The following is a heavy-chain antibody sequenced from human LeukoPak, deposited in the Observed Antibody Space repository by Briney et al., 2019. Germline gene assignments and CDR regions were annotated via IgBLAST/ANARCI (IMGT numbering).Heavy chain of an antibody. Sequence: GGSLRLSCAASGLTFSSYSMNWVRQAPGKGLEWVANIKQDGSEKYYVDSVKGRFTISRDNAKNSLYLQMNSLRAEDTAVYYCARDQNDYYPTYWGQGTLVTVSS. CDR3: ARDQNDYYPTY. V-gene: IGHV3-7*01. J-gene: IGHJ4*02. CDR2: IKQDGSEK. CDR1: GLTFSSYS. D-gene: IGHD3-10*01.